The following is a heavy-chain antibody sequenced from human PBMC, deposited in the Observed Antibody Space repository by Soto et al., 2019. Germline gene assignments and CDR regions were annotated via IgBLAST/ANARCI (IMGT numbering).Heavy chain of an antibody. D-gene: IGHD3-10*01. J-gene: IGHJ6*03. CDR2: ISSNGVGT. CDR1: GFTLSGYA. V-gene: IGHV3-64*01. CDR3: ARRARAEGDDKDV. Sequence: VPLAESGGGLAQPGGSLSLSCAASGFTLSGYAMGWVRQAPGTGLEYVSGISSNGVGTYYANSVQGRFTISRDNSKNTVFLQMGSLRPEDMAGYYCARRARAEGDDKDVWGKGTTVTVSS.